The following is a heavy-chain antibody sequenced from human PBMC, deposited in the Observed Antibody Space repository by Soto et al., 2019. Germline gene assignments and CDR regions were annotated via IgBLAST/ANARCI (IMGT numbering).Heavy chain of an antibody. D-gene: IGHD6-25*01. CDR3: ARVFSSGSGWMYYFDF. J-gene: IGHJ4*02. Sequence: QVQLQESGPGLVESSGTLSLTCEVSSGSISSGNWWSWVRQPPGKGLEWIGEIYYTGATNYNPSLKSRVTMTIDKCKDQFSLNLRSATAADTAVYYCARVFSSGSGWMYYFDFWGQGILVSVSS. CDR2: IYYTGAT. V-gene: IGHV4-4*02. CDR1: SGSISSGNW.